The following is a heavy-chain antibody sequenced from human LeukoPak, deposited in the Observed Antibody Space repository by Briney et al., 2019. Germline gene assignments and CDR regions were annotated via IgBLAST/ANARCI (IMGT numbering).Heavy chain of an antibody. D-gene: IGHD3-10*01. V-gene: IGHV1-69*13. J-gene: IGHJ6*02. CDR3: ARGPYGLSYYYGMDV. CDR1: GYTFTSYD. CDR2: IIPIFGTA. Sequence: SVTVSCKASGYTFTSYDINWVRQAPGQGLEWMGGIIPIFGTANYAQKFQGRVTITADESTSTAYMELSSLRSEDTAVYYCARGPYGLSYYYGMDVWGQGTTVTVSS.